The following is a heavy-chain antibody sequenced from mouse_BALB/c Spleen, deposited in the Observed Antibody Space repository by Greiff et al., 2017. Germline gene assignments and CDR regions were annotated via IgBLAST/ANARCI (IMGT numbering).Heavy chain of an antibody. J-gene: IGHJ3*01. CDR3: ANYGSSYLFAY. Sequence: EVQLVESGPELVKPGASVKMSCKASGYTFTSYVMHWVKQKPGQGLEWIGYINPYNDGTKYNEKFKGKATLTSDKSSSTAYMELSSLTSEDSAVYYCANYGSSYLFAYWGQGTLVTVSA. CDR1: GYTFTSYV. D-gene: IGHD1-1*01. V-gene: IGHV1-14*01. CDR2: INPYNDGT.